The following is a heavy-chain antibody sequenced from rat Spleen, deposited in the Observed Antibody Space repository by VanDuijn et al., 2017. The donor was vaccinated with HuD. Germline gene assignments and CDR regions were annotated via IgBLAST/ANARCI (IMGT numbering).Heavy chain of an antibody. CDR3: TRDRILRSTGFDY. J-gene: IGHJ2*01. Sequence: EVQLVESGGGLVQPGRSLKLSCAASGFTFSDYYMAWVRQAPKKGLEWVASISYEGSSTYCGDSVKGRFTISRDNAKSTLYLQMNSLRSEDTATYYCTRDRILRSTGFDYWGQGVMVTVSS. CDR2: ISYEGSST. CDR1: GFTFSDYY. V-gene: IGHV5-22*01. D-gene: IGHD1-6*01.